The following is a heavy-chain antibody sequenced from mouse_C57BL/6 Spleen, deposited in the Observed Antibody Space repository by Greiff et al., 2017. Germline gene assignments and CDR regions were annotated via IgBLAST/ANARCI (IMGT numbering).Heavy chain of an antibody. Sequence: VQLKQSGPELVKPGASVKIPCKASGYTFTDYNMDWVKQSHGKSLEWIGDINPNNGGTIYNQKFKGKATLTVDKSSSTAYMELRSLTSEDTAVYYCARDDGYYGGYAMDYWGQGTSVTVSS. J-gene: IGHJ4*01. D-gene: IGHD2-3*01. V-gene: IGHV1-18*01. CDR2: INPNNGGT. CDR3: ARDDGYYGGYAMDY. CDR1: GYTFTDYN.